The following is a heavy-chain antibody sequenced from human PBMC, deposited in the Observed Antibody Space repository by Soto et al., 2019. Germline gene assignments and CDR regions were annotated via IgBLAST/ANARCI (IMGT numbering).Heavy chain of an antibody. V-gene: IGHV4-34*01. D-gene: IGHD6-13*01. J-gene: IGHJ4*02. Sequence: QVQLQQWGAGLLKPSETLSLTCAVYGGSFSGYYWNWIRQPPGRGLEWIEEISHSGSINYSPSLKSRVTISVDTSKNQFSLKLSSVTAADTAVYYCARGRVMGSSSCLNYWDQGTLVTVSS. CDR1: GGSFSGYY. CDR2: ISHSGSI. CDR3: ARGRVMGSSSCLNY.